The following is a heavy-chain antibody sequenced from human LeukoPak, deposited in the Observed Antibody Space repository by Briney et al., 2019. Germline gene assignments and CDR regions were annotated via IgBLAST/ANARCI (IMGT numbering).Heavy chain of an antibody. V-gene: IGHV1-69*13. CDR3: ARDRGSGYSSSWWSKPYPNWFDP. D-gene: IGHD6-13*01. J-gene: IGHJ5*02. Sequence: ASVKVSCKASGGTFSSYAISWVRQAPGQGLEWMGGIIPIFGTANYAQKFQGRVTITADESTSTAYMELSSLRSEDTAVYYCARDRGSGYSSSWWSKPYPNWFDPWGQGTLVTVSS. CDR1: GGTFSSYA. CDR2: IIPIFGTA.